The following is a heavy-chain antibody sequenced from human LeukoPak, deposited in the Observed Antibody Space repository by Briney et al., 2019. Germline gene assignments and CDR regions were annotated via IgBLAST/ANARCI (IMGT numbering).Heavy chain of an antibody. CDR1: GYTFTSYG. Sequence: ASVKVSCKASGYTFTSYGTSWVRQAPGQGLEWMGWISAYNGNTNYAQKLQGRVTMTTDTSTSTAYMELRSLRSDDTAVYYCATRYYGGNSEDGIGDAFDIWGQGTMVTVSS. CDR2: ISAYNGNT. J-gene: IGHJ3*02. CDR3: ATRYYGGNSEDGIGDAFDI. D-gene: IGHD4-23*01. V-gene: IGHV1-18*01.